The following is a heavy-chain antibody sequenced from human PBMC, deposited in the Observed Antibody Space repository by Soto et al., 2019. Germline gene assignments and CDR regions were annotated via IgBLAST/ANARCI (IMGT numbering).Heavy chain of an antibody. CDR1: GGSFSGYY. Sequence: LSETLSLTCAVYGGSFSGYYWSWIRQPPGKGLEWIGEINHSGSTNYNPSLKSRVTISVDTSKNQFSLKLSSVTAADTAVYYCARGRYYDYVWGSYHVVFDYWGQGTLVTVSS. D-gene: IGHD3-16*01. J-gene: IGHJ4*02. V-gene: IGHV4-34*01. CDR3: ARGRYYDYVWGSYHVVFDY. CDR2: INHSGST.